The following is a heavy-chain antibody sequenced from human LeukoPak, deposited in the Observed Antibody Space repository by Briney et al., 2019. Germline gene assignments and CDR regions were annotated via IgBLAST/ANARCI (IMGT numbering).Heavy chain of an antibody. D-gene: IGHD5-24*01. CDR2: INHSGST. Sequence: SETLSLTCAVYGGSFSDYYWTWIRQTPGEGLEWIGEINHSGSTNYKPSLKIRVTISLDTSKNQFSLKLSSVTAADTAVYYCARERRDGYNSDYFDYWGQGTLVTVSS. V-gene: IGHV4-34*01. CDR3: ARERRDGYNSDYFDY. CDR1: GGSFSDYY. J-gene: IGHJ4*02.